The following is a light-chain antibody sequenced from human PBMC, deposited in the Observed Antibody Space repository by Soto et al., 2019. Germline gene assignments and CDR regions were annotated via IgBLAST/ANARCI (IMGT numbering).Light chain of an antibody. V-gene: IGKV3-11*01. CDR2: DAS. CDR1: QSVSSH. J-gene: IGKJ2*01. CDR3: QQRTNGYT. Sequence: EIVLTQSPATLSLSPGERATLSCRASQSVSSHLAWYQQKHGQAPRLLIYDASNRATGIPARFGGSGSGTDFTLTISSLEPEDFAVYYCQQRTNGYTFGQGTKLEIK.